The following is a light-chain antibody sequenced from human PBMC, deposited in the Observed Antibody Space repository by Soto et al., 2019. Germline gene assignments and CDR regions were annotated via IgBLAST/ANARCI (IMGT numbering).Light chain of an antibody. CDR1: QSISSW. CDR2: KAS. J-gene: IGKJ4*01. Sequence: DIQMTQSPSTLSASGGDRVTITCRASQSISSWLAWYQQKPGKAPKLLIYKASSLESGVPSRFSGSGSGTEFTLTNSSLQPDDFATYYCQQYNSYPSFGGGTKVEIK. V-gene: IGKV1-5*03. CDR3: QQYNSYPS.